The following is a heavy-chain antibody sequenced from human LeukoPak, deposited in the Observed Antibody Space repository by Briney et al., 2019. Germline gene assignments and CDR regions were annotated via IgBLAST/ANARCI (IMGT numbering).Heavy chain of an antibody. CDR1: GGSISSSSYY. V-gene: IGHV4-39*07. CDR2: IYYSGST. J-gene: IGHJ6*03. D-gene: IGHD6-6*01. Sequence: SETLSLTCTVSGGSISSSSYYWGWIRQPPGKGLEWIGSIYYSGSTYYNPSLKSRVTISVDTSKNQFSLKLSSVTAADTAVYYCAGSIEYSSSHYYYYYYMDVWGKGTTVTVSS. CDR3: AGSIEYSSSHYYYYYYMDV.